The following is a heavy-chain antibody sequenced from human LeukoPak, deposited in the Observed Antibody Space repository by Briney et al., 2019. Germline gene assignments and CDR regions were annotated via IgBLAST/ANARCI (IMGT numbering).Heavy chain of an antibody. D-gene: IGHD5-24*01. CDR2: ISRSSVVI. CDR3: ARGRDGYNYIV. Sequence: GGSLRLSCEVSGFTFNNYRMDWVRRAPGKGLEWVSHISRSSVVIHYADSVKGRFTISRDNARNSLYLQMNSLRDEDTAVYYCARGRDGYNYIVWGQGTLVTVSS. J-gene: IGHJ4*02. V-gene: IGHV3-48*02. CDR1: GFTFNNYR.